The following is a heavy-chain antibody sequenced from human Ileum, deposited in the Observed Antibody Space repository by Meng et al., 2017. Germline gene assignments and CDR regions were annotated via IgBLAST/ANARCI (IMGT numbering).Heavy chain of an antibody. J-gene: IGHJ4*02. Sequence: QVQLQQSGPGVVQPSQTLSLTCAISGDSLFNNSATWNWVRLSPSRGLEWMGRTYYRSKWYNDYALSVNSRITVNPDTSKNQISLQLNSVTPDDTAVYYCAREAHLAAFGHWGQGTLVTVSS. V-gene: IGHV6-1*01. D-gene: IGHD6-25*01. CDR2: TYYRSKWYN. CDR3: AREAHLAAFGH. CDR1: GDSLFNNSAT.